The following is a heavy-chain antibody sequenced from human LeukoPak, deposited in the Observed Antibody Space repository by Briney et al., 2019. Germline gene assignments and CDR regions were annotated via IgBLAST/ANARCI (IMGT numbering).Heavy chain of an antibody. Sequence: SETLSLTCTVSGGSISSSSYYWGWIRQPPGKGLERIGSIYYSGSTYYNPSLKSRVTISVDTSKNQFSLKLSSVTAADTAVYYCARHEVVGAKGDYWGQGTLVTVSS. CDR2: IYYSGST. D-gene: IGHD1-26*01. CDR1: GGSISSSSYY. J-gene: IGHJ4*02. CDR3: ARHEVVGAKGDY. V-gene: IGHV4-39*01.